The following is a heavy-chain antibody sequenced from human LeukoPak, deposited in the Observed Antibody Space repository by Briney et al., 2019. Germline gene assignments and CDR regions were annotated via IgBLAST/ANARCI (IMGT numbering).Heavy chain of an antibody. CDR2: INPNSGGT. Sequence: GASVKVSCKAPGYTFTGYYMHWVRQAPGQGLEWMGWINPNSGGTNYAQKFQGRVTMTRDTPISTAYMELSRLRSDDTAVYYCARGYCSSTSCYTPFDYWGQGTLVTVSS. CDR1: GYTFTGYY. J-gene: IGHJ4*02. CDR3: ARGYCSSTSCYTPFDY. D-gene: IGHD2-2*02. V-gene: IGHV1-2*02.